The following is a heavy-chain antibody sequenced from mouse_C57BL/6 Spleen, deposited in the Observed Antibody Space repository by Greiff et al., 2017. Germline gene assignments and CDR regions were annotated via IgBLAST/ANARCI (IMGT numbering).Heavy chain of an antibody. CDR2: IDPSDSYT. Sequence: VQLQQPGAELVKPGASVKLSCKASGYTFTSYWMQWVKQRPGQGLEWIGEIDPSDSYTNYNQKFKGKATLTVDTSSSTAYMQLSSLTSEDSAVYYCARSGTYDYDGFAYWGQGTLVTVSA. CDR3: ARSGTYDYDGFAY. V-gene: IGHV1-50*01. CDR1: GYTFTSYW. J-gene: IGHJ3*01. D-gene: IGHD2-4*01.